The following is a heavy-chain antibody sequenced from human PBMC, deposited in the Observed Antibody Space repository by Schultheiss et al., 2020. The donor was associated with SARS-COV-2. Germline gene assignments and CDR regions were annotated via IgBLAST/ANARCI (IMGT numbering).Heavy chain of an antibody. CDR1: GGSISSYY. CDR2: IYYSGST. CDR3: ARGGDSYGYS. Sequence: SETLSPTCTVSGGSISSYYWSWIRQPPGKGLEWIGYIYYSGSTNYNPSLKSRVTISVDTSKNQFSLKLSSVTAADTAVYYCARGGDSYGYSWGQGTLVTVSS. J-gene: IGHJ4*02. D-gene: IGHD5-18*01. V-gene: IGHV4-59*01.